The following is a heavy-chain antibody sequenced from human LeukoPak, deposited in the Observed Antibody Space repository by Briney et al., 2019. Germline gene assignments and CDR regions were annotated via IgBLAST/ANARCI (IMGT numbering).Heavy chain of an antibody. CDR1: GYTFTSYG. CDR3: ARDRAYSSSWYNYYYMDV. CDR2: ISAYNGNT. V-gene: IGHV1-18*01. Sequence: ASVKVSCKASGYTFTSYGISWVRQAPGQGLEWMGWISAYNGNTNYAQELQGRVTMTTDTSTSTAYMELRSLRSDDTAVYYCARDRAYSSSWYNYYYMDVWGKGTTVTVSS. D-gene: IGHD6-13*01. J-gene: IGHJ6*03.